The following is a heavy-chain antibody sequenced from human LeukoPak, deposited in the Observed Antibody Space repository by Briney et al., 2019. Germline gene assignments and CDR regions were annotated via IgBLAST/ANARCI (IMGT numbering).Heavy chain of an antibody. J-gene: IGHJ1*01. CDR1: GGSISSSSYY. Sequence: SETLSLTCTVSGGSISSSSYYWGWIRQPPGKGLEWIGSIYYSGSTYYNPSLKSRVTISVDTSKNQFSLKLSSVTAADTAVYYCARDSSSWLSGYFQHWGQGTLVTVSS. CDR3: ARDSSSWLSGYFQH. V-gene: IGHV4-39*02. CDR2: IYYSGST. D-gene: IGHD6-13*01.